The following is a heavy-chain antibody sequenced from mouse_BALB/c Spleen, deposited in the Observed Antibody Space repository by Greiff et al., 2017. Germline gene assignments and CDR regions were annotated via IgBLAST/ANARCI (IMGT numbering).Heavy chain of an antibody. CDR3: ARFGYFRMDY. J-gene: IGHJ4*01. V-gene: IGHV1-69*02. D-gene: IGHD2-3*01. Sequence: VQLQQSGAELVKPGASVKLSCKASGYTFTSYWMHWVKQRPGQGLEWIGEIDPSDSYTNYNQKFKGKATLTVDKSSSTAYMQLSSLTSEDSAVYYCARFGYFRMDYWGQGTSVTVSS. CDR1: GYTFTSYW. CDR2: IDPSDSYT.